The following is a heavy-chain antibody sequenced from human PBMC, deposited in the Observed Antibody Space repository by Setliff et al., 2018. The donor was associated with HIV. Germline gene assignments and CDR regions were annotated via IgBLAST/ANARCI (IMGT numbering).Heavy chain of an antibody. CDR1: GPPIGIGSYY. CDR3: ARRKSGSSYRFFNY. CDR2: ISASGSS. J-gene: IGHJ4*02. D-gene: IGHD3-16*02. V-gene: IGHV4-61*09. Sequence: SETLSLTCTVSGPPIGIGSYYWIWIRQPAGRGLEWIGHISASGSSKFNPTLQSRVTLSVDPSNNQFSLNLTSVTAADTAVYYCARRKSGSSYRFFNYWGLGSLVTSPQ.